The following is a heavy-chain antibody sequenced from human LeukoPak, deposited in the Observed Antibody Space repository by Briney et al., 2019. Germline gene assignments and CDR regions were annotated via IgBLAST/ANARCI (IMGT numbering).Heavy chain of an antibody. CDR1: GFTFSSYS. Sequence: TAGGSLRLSCAASGFTFSSYSMNWVRQAPGKGLEWVSSISSSSSYIYYADSVKGRFTISRDNAKNSLYLQMNSLRAEDTAVYYCASVDSSGYDAFDIWGQGTMVTVSS. V-gene: IGHV3-21*01. D-gene: IGHD3-22*01. J-gene: IGHJ3*02. CDR2: ISSSSSYI. CDR3: ASVDSSGYDAFDI.